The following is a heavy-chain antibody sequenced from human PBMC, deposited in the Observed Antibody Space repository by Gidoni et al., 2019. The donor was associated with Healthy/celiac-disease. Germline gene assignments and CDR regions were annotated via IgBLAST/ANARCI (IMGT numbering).Heavy chain of an antibody. CDR2: IYYSGST. Sequence: PGKGLEWIGSIYYSGSTYYNPSLKSRVTISVDTSKNQFSLKLSSVTAADTAVYYCARHSAGASHQFDYWGQGTLVTVSS. CDR3: ARHSAGASHQFDY. J-gene: IGHJ4*02. V-gene: IGHV4-39*01. D-gene: IGHD6-13*01.